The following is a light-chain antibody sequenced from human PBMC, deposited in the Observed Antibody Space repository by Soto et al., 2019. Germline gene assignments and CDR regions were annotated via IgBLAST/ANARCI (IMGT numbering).Light chain of an antibody. Sequence: QSVLTQPASVSGSPGQSITISCTGISTDFGVSWYQHFPGKAPKLLLFDVSNRPSGVSTRFSGSKSGNMAFLTISGLQSEDECLYHCSSYSCTTTLFGRGTKLTVL. CDR3: SSYSCTTTL. CDR2: DVS. J-gene: IGLJ2*01. V-gene: IGLV2-14*01. CDR1: STDFG.